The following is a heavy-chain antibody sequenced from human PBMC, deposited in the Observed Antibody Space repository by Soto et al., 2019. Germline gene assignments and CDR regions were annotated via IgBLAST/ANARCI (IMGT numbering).Heavy chain of an antibody. CDR3: EKDEPHIEIVHHDFDI. CDR2: ISGSGGST. J-gene: IGHJ3*02. CDR1: GFTCISYS. D-gene: IGHD6-6*01. V-gene: IGHV3-23*01. Sequence: PGGCXRLSGAAAGFTCISYSMSWVRQAPGKGLEWVSAISGSGGSTYYADSVKGRFNISRDNSKNTLYLQMNSLRAEDTAVYYCEKDEPHIEIVHHDFDIWGQRTMV.